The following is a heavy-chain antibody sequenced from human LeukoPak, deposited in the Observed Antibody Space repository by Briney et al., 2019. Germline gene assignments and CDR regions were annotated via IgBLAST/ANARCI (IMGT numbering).Heavy chain of an antibody. CDR3: ATTTVTTSYYYYGMDV. CDR2: IIPILGIA. D-gene: IGHD4-11*01. Sequence: SVKVSCKASGGTFSSYAISWVRQAPGQGLEWMGRIIPILGIANYAQKFQGGVTITADKSTSTAYMELSSLRSEDTAVYYCATTTVTTSYYYYGMDVWGQGTTVTVSS. V-gene: IGHV1-69*04. J-gene: IGHJ6*02. CDR1: GGTFSSYA.